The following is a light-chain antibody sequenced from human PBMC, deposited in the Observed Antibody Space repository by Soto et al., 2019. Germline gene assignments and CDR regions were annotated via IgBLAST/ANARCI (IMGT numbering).Light chain of an antibody. CDR2: SNN. CDR1: NSNIGSNT. Sequence: QSVLTQPPSASGTPGQRVTISCSGSNSNIGSNTVNWYQQLPGTAPKLLIYSNNQRPSGVPGRFSDSKSGTSASLAISGLQSEDEADYYCCSYTGGRTHYVFGLGTKVTVL. V-gene: IGLV1-44*01. J-gene: IGLJ1*01. CDR3: CSYTGGRTHYV.